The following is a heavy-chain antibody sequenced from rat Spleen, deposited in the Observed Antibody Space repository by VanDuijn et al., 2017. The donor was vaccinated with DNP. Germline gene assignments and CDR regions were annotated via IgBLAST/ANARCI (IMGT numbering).Heavy chain of an antibody. Sequence: EVQLVESGGGLVQPGRSLKLSCAASGFTFSNSDMAWVRQAPTKGLEWVASITKSGDSSYYRDSVKGRFTVSRDNAKSTLSLQMDSLRSGDSATYYCTTERTTLDYWGQGVMVTVSA. D-gene: IGHD1-10*01. CDR1: GFTFSNSD. CDR2: ITKSGDSS. CDR3: TTERTTLDY. V-gene: IGHV5-27*01. J-gene: IGHJ2*01.